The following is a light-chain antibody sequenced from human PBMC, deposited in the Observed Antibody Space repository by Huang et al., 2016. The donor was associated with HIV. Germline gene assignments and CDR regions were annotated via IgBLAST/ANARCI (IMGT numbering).Light chain of an antibody. V-gene: IGKV1-NL1*01. CDR2: AA. Sequence: DIQMTQSPSSLSASVGDRVTITCRASQGISNSLAWYQQKPGNAPKLLLYAASRVSGSGSGTDYTLTISSRQPEDFATDYCQQYYSTPPITFGQGTRLEIK. CDR1: QGISNS. CDR3: QQYYSTPPIT. J-gene: IGKJ5*01.